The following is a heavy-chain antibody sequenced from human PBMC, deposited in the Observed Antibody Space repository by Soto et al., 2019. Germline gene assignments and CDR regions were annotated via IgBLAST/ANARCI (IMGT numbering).Heavy chain of an antibody. J-gene: IGHJ4*02. CDR1: GFTFTNAW. V-gene: IGHV3-15*01. CDR2: VKSKSDGETT. Sequence: EVQLVESGGGLVEPGESLRLSCAASGFTFTNAWMGWVRQAPGKGLEWVGRVKSKSDGETTDYAAPVKGRFTISRDDSKHTLYLQMNSLNAEDTAVYYCSTDRRIASSDYWGQGNLVTVSS. D-gene: IGHD2-21*01. CDR3: STDRRIASSDY.